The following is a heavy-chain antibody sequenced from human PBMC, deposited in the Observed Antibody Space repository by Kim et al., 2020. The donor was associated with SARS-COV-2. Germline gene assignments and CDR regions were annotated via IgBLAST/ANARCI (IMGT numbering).Heavy chain of an antibody. CDR2: INPNSGGT. CDR3: ARDFDYYDSSGVFDY. Sequence: ASVKVSCKASGYTFTGYYMHWVRQAPGQGLEWMGWINPNSGGTNYAQKFQGRVTMTRDTSISTAYMELSRLRSDDTAVYYCARDFDYYDSSGVFDYWGQGTLVTVSS. CDR1: GYTFTGYY. D-gene: IGHD3-22*01. J-gene: IGHJ4*02. V-gene: IGHV1-2*02.